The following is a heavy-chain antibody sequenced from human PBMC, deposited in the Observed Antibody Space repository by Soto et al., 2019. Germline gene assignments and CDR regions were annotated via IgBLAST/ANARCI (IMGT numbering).Heavy chain of an antibody. CDR2: IYHSGST. CDR3: ASVRGGYYDAMAV. D-gene: IGHD3-10*02. J-gene: IGHJ6*02. V-gene: IGHV4-4*02. Sequence: QVQLQESGPGLVKPSGTLSLTCAVSGGPISSSNWWSWVRQPPGKGLEWIGEIYHSGSTNYNPSLKSRVAISVDKSKNQFSLKLSSLTAADTAVYYCASVRGGYYDAMAVWGQETTVTVSS. CDR1: GGPISSSNW.